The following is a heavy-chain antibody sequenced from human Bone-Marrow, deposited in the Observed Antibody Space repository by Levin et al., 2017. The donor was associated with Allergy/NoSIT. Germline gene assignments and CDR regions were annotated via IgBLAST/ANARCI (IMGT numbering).Heavy chain of an antibody. J-gene: IGHJ4*02. CDR3: ASAQNWGSSY. Sequence: GESLKISCAASGFTFSRYWMSWVRQAPGKGLEWVANIKEDGSAKYYVDSVKGRFTISRDNAKNSLYLQMNSLRAEDTAVYYCASAQNWGSSYWGQGTLVTVSS. D-gene: IGHD7-27*01. CDR1: GFTFSRYW. CDR2: IKEDGSAK. V-gene: IGHV3-7*01.